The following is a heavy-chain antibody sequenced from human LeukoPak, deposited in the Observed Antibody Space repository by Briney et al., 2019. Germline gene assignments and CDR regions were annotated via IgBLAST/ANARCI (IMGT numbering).Heavy chain of an antibody. D-gene: IGHD3-22*01. CDR2: IAPSDSYT. J-gene: IGHJ5*02. Sequence: GESLKISCKGSGYSFTSYWISWVRQVPGKGLEWMGRIAPSDSYTNYNPSFEGHVTMSVEKSITTVYLQWSSLKASDTAMYYCVRRPPGVYDTTQNWFDPWGQGTLVTVSS. CDR1: GYSFTSYW. CDR3: VRRPPGVYDTTQNWFDP. V-gene: IGHV5-10-1*01.